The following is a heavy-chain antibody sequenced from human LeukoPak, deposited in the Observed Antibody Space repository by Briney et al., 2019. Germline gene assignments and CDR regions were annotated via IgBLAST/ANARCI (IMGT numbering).Heavy chain of an antibody. Sequence: ASVKVSCKASGYTFTNNFMHWVRQAPGQGLEWVGIIDPSDGYTTYAQMFQGRVTMTRETSTSTVYMELTSLTSEDTAVYYCAREGRGDDSAASDIWGQGTMVTVSS. D-gene: IGHD5-12*01. CDR2: IDPSDGYT. CDR1: GYTFTNNF. CDR3: AREGRGDDSAASDI. J-gene: IGHJ3*02. V-gene: IGHV1-46*01.